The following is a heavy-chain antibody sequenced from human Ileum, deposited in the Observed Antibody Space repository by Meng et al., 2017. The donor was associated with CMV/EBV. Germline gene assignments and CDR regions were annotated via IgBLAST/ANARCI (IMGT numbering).Heavy chain of an antibody. V-gene: IGHV3-74*01. CDR3: ARGLRFLDHLADS. Sequence: GGSLRLSCAASGFTFSSYWMHWVRQAPGKGLVWVSRINRDGSSASHADSVKGRFTVSRDNAKNTMYLQMNSLRAEDTAVYYCARGLRFLDHLADSWGQGTLVTVSS. CDR2: INRDGSSA. D-gene: IGHD3-3*01. J-gene: IGHJ4*02. CDR1: GFTFSSYW.